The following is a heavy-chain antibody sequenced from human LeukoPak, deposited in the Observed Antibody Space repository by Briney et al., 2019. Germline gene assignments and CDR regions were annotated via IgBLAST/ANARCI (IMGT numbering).Heavy chain of an antibody. CDR1: GGSIISYY. J-gene: IGHJ4*02. V-gene: IGHV4-59*01. CDR3: SRSLPGAVGAADF. D-gene: IGHD6-13*01. CDR2: IHSSGST. Sequence: PSETLSLTCTVSGGSIISYYWSWIRQTPGKGLEWIAYIHSSGSTNYNPSLKSRVTISVDTSKNHFSLKVTSMTAADTGIYYCSRSLPGAVGAADFWGQGTLVTVSS.